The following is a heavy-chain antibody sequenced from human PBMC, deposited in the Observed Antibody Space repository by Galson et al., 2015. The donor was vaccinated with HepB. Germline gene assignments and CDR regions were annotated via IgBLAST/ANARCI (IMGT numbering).Heavy chain of an antibody. J-gene: IGHJ3*01. Sequence: SLRLSCAASGFSFSTYGMHWVRQAPGKGLEWVAVIWYDGSNKDYADSVKGRFTVSRDNSKNILYLQMNSLRAEDTALYYCAKVFIGSGSHYDDGFDVWGQGALVIVSP. CDR1: GFSFSTYG. CDR2: IWYDGSNK. CDR3: AKVFIGSGSHYDDGFDV. V-gene: IGHV3-33*06. D-gene: IGHD3-10*01.